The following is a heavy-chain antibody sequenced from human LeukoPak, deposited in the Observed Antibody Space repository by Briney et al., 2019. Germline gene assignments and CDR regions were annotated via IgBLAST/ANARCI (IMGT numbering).Heavy chain of an antibody. CDR1: GYTFTSYD. CDR3: ARAMVRGVISYYYYGMDV. J-gene: IGHJ6*02. D-gene: IGHD3-10*01. Sequence: ASVKVSCKASGYTFTSYDINWVRQATGQGLEWMGWMNPNSGNTGYAQKFRGRVTMTRNTSISTAYMELSSLRSEDTAVYYCARAMVRGVISYYYYGMDVWGQGTTVTVSS. CDR2: MNPNSGNT. V-gene: IGHV1-8*01.